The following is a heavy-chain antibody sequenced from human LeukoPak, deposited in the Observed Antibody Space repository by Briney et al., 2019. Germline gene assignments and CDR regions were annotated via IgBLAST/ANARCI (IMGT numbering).Heavy chain of an antibody. D-gene: IGHD1-26*01. CDR1: GGSFSSSGYY. Sequence: SETLSLTCFVSGGSFSSSGYYWSWIRQPPGKGLEWIGYMHDSGSTNYNPSLKSRVTISVDTSKNQFSLKLSSVTAADTAVYYCATVVGATWMVDYWGQGTLVTVSS. CDR3: ATVVGATWMVDY. V-gene: IGHV4-61*08. CDR2: MHDSGST. J-gene: IGHJ4*02.